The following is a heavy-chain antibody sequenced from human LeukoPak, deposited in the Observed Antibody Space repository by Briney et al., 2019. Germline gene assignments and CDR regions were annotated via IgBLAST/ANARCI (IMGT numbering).Heavy chain of an antibody. CDR2: ISAYNGNT. CDR1: GYTFTGYY. CDR3: ARRPLAAPSSPYGMDV. J-gene: IGHJ6*02. Sequence: ASVKVSCKASGYTFTGYYMHWVRQAPGQGLEWMGWISAYNGNTNYAQKLQGRVTMTTDTSTSTAYMELRSLRSDDTAVYYCARRPLAAPSSPYGMDVWGQGTTVTVSS. D-gene: IGHD6-6*01. V-gene: IGHV1-18*04.